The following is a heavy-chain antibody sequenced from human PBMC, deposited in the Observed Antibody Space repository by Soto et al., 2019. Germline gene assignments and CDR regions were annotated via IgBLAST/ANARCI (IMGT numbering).Heavy chain of an antibody. D-gene: IGHD3-3*01. J-gene: IGHJ4*02. Sequence: SQTLSLTCAISVDSVSSNSVALNWIRPSPSRGLEWLGRTFYRSKWYNDYAVSVKSRIAINPDTSKNQFSLQLNSVTPEDTAVYFCAKAGTKFFALHPPFDYWGQGILVTVSS. V-gene: IGHV6-1*01. CDR2: TFYRSKWYN. CDR3: AKAGTKFFALHPPFDY. CDR1: VDSVSSNSVA.